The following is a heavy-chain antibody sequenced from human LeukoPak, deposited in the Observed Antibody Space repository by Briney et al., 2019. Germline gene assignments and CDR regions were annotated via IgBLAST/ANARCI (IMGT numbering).Heavy chain of an antibody. D-gene: IGHD6-13*01. CDR2: KKQDEREK. Sequence: GGSLRLSCAASGFTFSSYWMSWVRQAPGKGLEWVANKKQDEREKYYVDSVRGRFPIPRDKANKPLYLQMNSWRADDTAVYYCARDPPYSSPLWVFDYWGQGTLVTVSS. V-gene: IGHV3-7*01. CDR1: GFTFSSYW. J-gene: IGHJ4*02. CDR3: ARDPPYSSPLWVFDY.